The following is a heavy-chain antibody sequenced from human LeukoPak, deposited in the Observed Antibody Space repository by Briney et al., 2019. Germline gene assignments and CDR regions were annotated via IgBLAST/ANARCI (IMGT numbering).Heavy chain of an antibody. Sequence: GGSLRLSCAASGFTFSDYYMSWIRQAPGKGLEWVSYIRSSGSTIYYADSVKGRFTISRDNAKNSLYLQMNSLRAEDTAFYYCAKGPSYTSGWSAEYLQHWGQGTLVTVSS. D-gene: IGHD6-19*01. V-gene: IGHV3-11*01. CDR3: AKGPSYTSGWSAEYLQH. CDR1: GFTFSDYY. CDR2: IRSSGSTI. J-gene: IGHJ1*01.